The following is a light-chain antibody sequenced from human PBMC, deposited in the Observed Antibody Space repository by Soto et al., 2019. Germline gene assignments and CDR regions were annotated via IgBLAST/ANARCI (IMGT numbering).Light chain of an antibody. CDR2: KAS. CDR3: QQYNSYWT. V-gene: IGKV1-5*03. Sequence: DIHLTQSPSLLSASVGDRVTITCRASQSISSWLAWYQQKPGKAPTLLIYKASSLESGVPSRFSGSESATEFTLTISRLQPDDFATYYCQQYNSYWTFGQGTKVDIK. CDR1: QSISSW. J-gene: IGKJ1*01.